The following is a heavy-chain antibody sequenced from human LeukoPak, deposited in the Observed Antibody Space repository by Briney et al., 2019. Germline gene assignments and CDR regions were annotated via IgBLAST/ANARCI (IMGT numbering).Heavy chain of an antibody. Sequence: PGGSLRLSCAASGFTVSSNYMSWVRQAPGKGLEWGSVIYSGGSTYYADSVKGRFTISRDNSKNTLYLQMNSLRAEDTAVYYCAREKRQWLFDYWGQGTLVTVSS. V-gene: IGHV3-66*01. CDR3: AREKRQWLFDY. J-gene: IGHJ4*02. CDR1: GFTVSSNY. D-gene: IGHD6-19*01. CDR2: IYSGGST.